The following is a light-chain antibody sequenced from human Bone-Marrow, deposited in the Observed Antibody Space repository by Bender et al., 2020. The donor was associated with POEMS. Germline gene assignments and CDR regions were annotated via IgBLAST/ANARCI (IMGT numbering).Light chain of an antibody. V-gene: IGLV3-1*01. J-gene: IGLJ2*01. Sequence: SYEVTQPPSVSVSPGQTASITCSGDDFGDKYVAWYQQKPGQSPVLVIYQDTKRPSGIPERFSGSNSGNTATLTISGTQAMDEADYYCQGWETDSLVFGGGNKLTVL. CDR1: DFGDKY. CDR2: QDT. CDR3: QGWETDSLV.